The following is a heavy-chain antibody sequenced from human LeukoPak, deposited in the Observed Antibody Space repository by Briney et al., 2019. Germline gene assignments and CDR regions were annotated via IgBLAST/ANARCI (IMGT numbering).Heavy chain of an antibody. D-gene: IGHD3-10*01. V-gene: IGHV4-38-2*02. CDR2: IYHSGST. J-gene: IGHJ4*02. CDR1: GYSISSGYY. CDR3: ASHRRSHGSEY. Sequence: SETLSLTCTVSGYSISSGYYWGWIRQPPGKGLEWIGSIYHSGSTYYSPSLKSRLTISADTSKNQFSLKLSSVTAADTAVYYCASHRRSHGSEYWGQGTLVTVSS.